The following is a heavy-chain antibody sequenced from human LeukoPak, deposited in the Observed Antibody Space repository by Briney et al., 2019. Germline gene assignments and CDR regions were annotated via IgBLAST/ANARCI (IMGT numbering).Heavy chain of an antibody. V-gene: IGHV3-21*01. CDR1: GFTFSSYS. CDR2: ISSSGSYI. D-gene: IGHD2-15*01. CDR3: ARDCSGGSCFSDY. Sequence: GGSLRLSCAASGFTFSSYSMNWVRQAPGKGLEGVSSISSSGSYIYYADSVKGRFTISRDNAKNSLYLQMNSLRAEDTAVYYCARDCSGGSCFSDYWGQGTLVTVSS. J-gene: IGHJ4*02.